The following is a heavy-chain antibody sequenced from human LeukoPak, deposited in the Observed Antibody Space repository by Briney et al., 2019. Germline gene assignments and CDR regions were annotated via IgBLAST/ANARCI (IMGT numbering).Heavy chain of an antibody. CDR3: ARVSLPSGVRYFDWLLPGDY. J-gene: IGHJ4*02. Sequence: PGRSLRLSCAASGFTFSSYAMHWVRQAPGKGLEWVAVISYDGSNKYYADSVKGRFTISRDNSKNTLYLQMNSLRAEDTAVYYWARVSLPSGVRYFDWLLPGDYWAQGTLVTVSS. CDR2: ISYDGSNK. CDR1: GFTFSSYA. V-gene: IGHV3-30*04. D-gene: IGHD3-9*01.